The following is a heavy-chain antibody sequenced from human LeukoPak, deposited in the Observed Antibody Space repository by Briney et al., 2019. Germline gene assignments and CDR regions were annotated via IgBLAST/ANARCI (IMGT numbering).Heavy chain of an antibody. D-gene: IGHD3-16*02. Sequence: PGGSLRLSCAASGFTFSKFAMSWLRQAPGKGLERVSSIRASDGSTHYADSVKGRFTISRDNSKNTLYLQMNSLRAEDTAIYYCAKRYIGNYYFDYWGQGTLVTVSS. CDR3: AKRYIGNYYFDY. CDR2: IRASDGST. J-gene: IGHJ4*02. CDR1: GFTFSKFA. V-gene: IGHV3-23*01.